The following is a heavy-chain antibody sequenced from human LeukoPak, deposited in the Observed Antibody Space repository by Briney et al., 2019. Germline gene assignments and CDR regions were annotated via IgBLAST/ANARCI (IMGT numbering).Heavy chain of an antibody. CDR2: ISSSSSTI. V-gene: IGHV3-48*01. CDR3: AKGGPPTGASPRPWDFNY. J-gene: IGHJ4*02. Sequence: PSGTLSLTCAVSGGSISSSNWWSWVRQAPGKGLEWVSYISSSSSTIYYADSVKGRFTISRDNSKNTLYLQMNSLRVEDTAVYYCAKGGPPTGASPRPWDFNYWGQGTLVTVSS. CDR1: GGSISSSN. D-gene: IGHD1-26*01.